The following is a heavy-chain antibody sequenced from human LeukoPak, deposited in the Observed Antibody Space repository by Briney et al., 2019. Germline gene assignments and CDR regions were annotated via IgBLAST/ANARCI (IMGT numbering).Heavy chain of an antibody. J-gene: IGHJ4*02. CDR3: ARVNSSGWQRVYYFDY. CDR1: GGSISSYY. D-gene: IGHD6-19*01. CDR2: IYYSGST. V-gene: IGHV4-59*01. Sequence: SETLSLTCTVSGGSISSYYWSWIRQPPGKGLEWIGYIYYSGSTNYNPSLKSRVTISVDTSKNQFSLKLSSVTAADTAVYYCARVNSSGWQRVYYFDYWGQGTLVTVSS.